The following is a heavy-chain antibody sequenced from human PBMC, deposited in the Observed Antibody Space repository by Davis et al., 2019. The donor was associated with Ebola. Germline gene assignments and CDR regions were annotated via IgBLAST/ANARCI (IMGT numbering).Heavy chain of an antibody. CDR2: INHSGST. V-gene: IGHV4-34*01. J-gene: IGHJ4*02. CDR1: GGSFSGYY. CDR3: ARVRYYGSGSPIDY. D-gene: IGHD3-10*01. Sequence: MPSETLSLTCAVYGGSFSGYYWSWIRQPPGKGLEWIGEINHSGSTNYNPSLKSRVTISVDTSKNQFSLKLSSVTAADTAVYYCARVRYYGSGSPIDYWGQGTLVTVSS.